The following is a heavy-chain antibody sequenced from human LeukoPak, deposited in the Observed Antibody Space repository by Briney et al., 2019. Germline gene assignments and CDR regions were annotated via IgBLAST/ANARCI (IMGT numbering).Heavy chain of an antibody. V-gene: IGHV1-18*01. J-gene: IGHJ5*02. CDR1: GYTSTSYS. D-gene: IGHD3-10*01. CDR2: ISAYNANT. CDR3: ARDYRKLSRFGELTMLWFDP. Sequence: ASVKVSCKASGYTSTSYSISWVRQAPGQGLEWMGWISAYNANTNYAQKLQGRVTMTTDTSTSTAYMELRSLRSDDTAVYYCARDYRKLSRFGELTMLWFDPWGQGTLVTVSS.